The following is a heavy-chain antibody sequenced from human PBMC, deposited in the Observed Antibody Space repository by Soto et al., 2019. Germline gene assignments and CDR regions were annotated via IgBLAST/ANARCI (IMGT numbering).Heavy chain of an antibody. V-gene: IGHV3-7*01. J-gene: IGHJ4*02. D-gene: IGHD6-13*01. Sequence: EVQLVESGGGLVQPGGSLRLSCAASGFNFGVFWMGWVRQAPGKGLEWVADINQDGSEKYYVDSVKGRFTISRDNAKTSLNLQMNSLTAEDTAVYYCGRASSPDQTAAGVGTYWGQGTLVTVSS. CDR3: GRASSPDQTAAGVGTY. CDR1: GFNFGVFW. CDR2: INQDGSEK.